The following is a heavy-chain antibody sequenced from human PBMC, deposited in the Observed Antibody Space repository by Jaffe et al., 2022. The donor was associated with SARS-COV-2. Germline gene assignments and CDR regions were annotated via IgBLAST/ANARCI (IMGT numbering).Heavy chain of an antibody. Sequence: QLQLQESGPGLVKPSETLSLTCTVSGGSISSSSYYWGWIRQPPGKGLEWIGSIYYSGSTYYNPSLKSRVTISVDTSKNQFSLKLSSVTAADTAVYYCARLLRGHSYGQQHYYYYGMDVWGQGTTVTVSS. D-gene: IGHD5-18*01. CDR1: GGSISSSSYY. J-gene: IGHJ6*02. CDR2: IYYSGST. V-gene: IGHV4-39*01. CDR3: ARLLRGHSYGQQHYYYYGMDV.